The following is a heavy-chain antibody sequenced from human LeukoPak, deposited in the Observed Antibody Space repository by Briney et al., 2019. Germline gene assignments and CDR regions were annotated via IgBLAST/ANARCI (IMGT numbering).Heavy chain of an antibody. Sequence: SETLSLTCTVSGGSISSYYWSWIRQPPGKGLEWIGYIYYSGSTNYNPSLKSRVTISVDTSKNQFSLKLSSVTAADTAVYYCARESWELLSSYFDYWGQGTLVTVSS. V-gene: IGHV4-59*01. CDR1: GGSISSYY. D-gene: IGHD1-26*01. CDR3: ARESWELLSSYFDY. CDR2: IYYSGST. J-gene: IGHJ4*02.